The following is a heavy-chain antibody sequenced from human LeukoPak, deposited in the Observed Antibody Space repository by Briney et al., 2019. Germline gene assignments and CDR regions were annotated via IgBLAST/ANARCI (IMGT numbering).Heavy chain of an antibody. Sequence: ASVKVSCKASGYTFTGYYIHWVRQAPGQGLEWMGWIIPNSGGTKYAQKFQGRVTMTRDTSISTAYMELSSLTSDDTAVYYCARELLPAVTEGWFDPWGQGTLVTVSS. CDR3: ARELLPAVTEGWFDP. V-gene: IGHV1-2*02. D-gene: IGHD2-2*01. CDR1: GYTFTGYY. CDR2: IIPNSGGT. J-gene: IGHJ5*02.